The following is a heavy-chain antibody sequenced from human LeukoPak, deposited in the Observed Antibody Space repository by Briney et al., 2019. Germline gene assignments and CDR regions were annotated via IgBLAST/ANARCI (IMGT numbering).Heavy chain of an antibody. CDR2: ISASGHST. CDR3: ARVDNMVRGIIAY. J-gene: IGHJ4*02. D-gene: IGHD3-10*01. V-gene: IGHV3-23*01. Sequence: GGSLRLSCAASGFIFDNFGMTWVRQAAGKGLEWVSRISASGHSTTYADSVKGRITISRDDSKNTLFLQVHSLRDDDTAVYYCARVDNMVRGIIAYWGQGTLVTVSS. CDR1: GFIFDNFG.